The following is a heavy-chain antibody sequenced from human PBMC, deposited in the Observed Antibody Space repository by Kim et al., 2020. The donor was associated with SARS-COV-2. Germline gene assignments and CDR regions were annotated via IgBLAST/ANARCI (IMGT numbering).Heavy chain of an antibody. CDR3: TRDDLVSRAGC. J-gene: IGHJ4*02. CDR1: GFTVSDDW. CDR2: INADGSIS. V-gene: IGHV3-74*01. Sequence: GGSLRLSCAASGFTVSDDWMDWIRQSPGKGLVWVSRINADGSISYADSVKGRFTMSRDNAKNTIYLQMNSLRAEDTAIYYCTRDDLVSRAGCWGQGTLVTVSS. D-gene: IGHD2-8*02.